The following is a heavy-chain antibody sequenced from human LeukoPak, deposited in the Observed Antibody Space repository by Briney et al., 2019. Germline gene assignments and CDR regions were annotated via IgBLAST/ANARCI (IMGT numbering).Heavy chain of an antibody. CDR1: GFPFIEYS. D-gene: IGHD1-1*01. Sequence: GGSLRLSCTASGFPFIEYSMNWVRQAPGKGLEWISYIGIDSGNTKHADSVRGRFTISADKAKNSLYLQMNSQRVEDTAVYYCARDHNYAFDNWGQGTLVSVAS. J-gene: IGHJ4*02. CDR2: IGIDSGNT. CDR3: ARDHNYAFDN. V-gene: IGHV3-48*01.